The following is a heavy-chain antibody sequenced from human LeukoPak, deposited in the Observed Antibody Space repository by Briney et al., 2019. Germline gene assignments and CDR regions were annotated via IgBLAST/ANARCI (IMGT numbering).Heavy chain of an antibody. CDR1: GYTFTGYY. D-gene: IGHD4-23*01. J-gene: IGHJ4*02. CDR3: ARPDYGGNSFDY. Sequence: ASVTVSCKASGYTFTGYYIHWVRQAPGQGREGMGGINPNSGGTNYPQKFQGRVTMTRDTSISTAYMDLSRLRSDDTAVYYCARPDYGGNSFDYWGQGTLVTVSS. V-gene: IGHV1-2*02. CDR2: INPNSGGT.